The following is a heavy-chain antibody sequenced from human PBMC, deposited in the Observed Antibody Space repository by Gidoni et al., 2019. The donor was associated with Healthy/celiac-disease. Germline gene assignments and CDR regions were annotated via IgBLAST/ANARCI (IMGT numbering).Heavy chain of an antibody. J-gene: IGHJ6*04. CDR2: IYYSGST. D-gene: IGHD3-3*01. V-gene: IGHV4-61*01. Sequence: QVQLQESGPGLVKPSETLSLTCTVPGGSVSSGSYHWSWIRQPPGKGLEWIGYIYYSGSTNYNPSLKSRVTISVDTSKNQFSLKLSSVTAADTAVYYCASTGSSITIFGVVRGVDVWGKGTTVTVSS. CDR1: GGSVSSGSYH. CDR3: ASTGSSITIFGVVRGVDV.